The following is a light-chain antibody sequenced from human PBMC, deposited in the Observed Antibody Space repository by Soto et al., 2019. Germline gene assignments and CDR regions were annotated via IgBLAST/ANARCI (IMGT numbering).Light chain of an antibody. CDR3: QQYNNWPPWM. Sequence: EIVMTQSPATLSVSPGERATLSCRASQSVSSNLAWYQQKPGQAPRLLIYGASTRATGIPGRFSGSGSETECTLTISSLQSEDFAVYYCQQYNNWPPWMFGQGSKVEIK. J-gene: IGKJ1*01. CDR2: GAS. CDR1: QSVSSN. V-gene: IGKV3-15*01.